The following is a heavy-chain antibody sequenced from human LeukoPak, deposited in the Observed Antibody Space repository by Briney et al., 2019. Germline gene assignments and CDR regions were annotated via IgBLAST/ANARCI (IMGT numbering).Heavy chain of an antibody. D-gene: IGHD2-2*01. Sequence: SVKVSCKASGYTFTSYGISWVRQAPGQGLKWMGGIIPIFGTANYAQKFQGRVTITADESTSTAYMELSSLRSEDTAVYYCARQPLPDTLYCSSTSCYFMLDYWGQGTLVTVSS. J-gene: IGHJ4*02. CDR1: GYTFTSYG. CDR3: ARQPLPDTLYCSSTSCYFMLDY. V-gene: IGHV1-69*13. CDR2: IIPIFGTA.